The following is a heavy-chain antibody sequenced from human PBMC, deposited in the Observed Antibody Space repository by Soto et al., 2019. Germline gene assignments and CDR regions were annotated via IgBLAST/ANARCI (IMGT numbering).Heavy chain of an antibody. V-gene: IGHV3-48*02. CDR3: ARDPDGIIDFDY. J-gene: IGHJ4*02. CDR2: ITSDSSTR. Sequence: PGGSLRLSCAVSGFTFSSFGMNWVRQAPGKGLEWISYITSDSSTRHYADFVKGRFTISRDNAKNSLYLQMNSLRDEDTAVYFCARDPDGIIDFDYWGQGP. CDR1: GFTFSSFG. D-gene: IGHD3-10*01.